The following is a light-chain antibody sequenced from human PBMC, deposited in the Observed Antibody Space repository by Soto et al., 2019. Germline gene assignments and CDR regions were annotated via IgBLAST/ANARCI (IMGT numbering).Light chain of an antibody. V-gene: IGLV7-43*01. Sequence: QAVVTQEPSLTVSPGGTVTLTCASSTGAVTSGFYPNWFQQKPGQAPRPLIYSSISKHSRTPARFSGSLIGGKAVLTLSSVQPEDEADYYCLLYYGSTHVFGTGTKVTVL. CDR3: LLYYGSTHV. CDR1: TGAVTSGFY. J-gene: IGLJ1*01. CDR2: SSI.